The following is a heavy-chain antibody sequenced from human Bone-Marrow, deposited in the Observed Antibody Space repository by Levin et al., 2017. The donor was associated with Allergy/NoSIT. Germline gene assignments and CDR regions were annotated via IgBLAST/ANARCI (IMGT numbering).Heavy chain of an antibody. Sequence: GSLKISCAGSGFSFAEYTMIWFRQGPGKGLEWVGFMRSTTYGGTTEFAASVKGRFTISRDDSNSIAYLQMKSLKSEDTAVYYCSGLVGTTTLLDYWGRGTLVTVSS. CDR1: GFSFAEYT. CDR2: MRSTTYGGTT. J-gene: IGHJ4*02. D-gene: IGHD1-26*01. V-gene: IGHV3-49*03. CDR3: SGLVGTTTLLDY.